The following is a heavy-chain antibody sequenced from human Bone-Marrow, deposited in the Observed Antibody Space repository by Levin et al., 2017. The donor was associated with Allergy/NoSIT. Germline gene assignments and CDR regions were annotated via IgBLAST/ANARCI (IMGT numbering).Heavy chain of an antibody. D-gene: IGHD6-19*01. Sequence: GESLKISCKASGYTFTSYYMHWVRQAPGQGLEWMGIINPSGGSTSYAQKFQGRVTMTRDTSTSTVYMELSSLRSEDTAVYYCARGHRGRQWLVLGDYWGQGTLVTVSS. V-gene: IGHV1-46*01. CDR3: ARGHRGRQWLVLGDY. CDR2: INPSGGST. J-gene: IGHJ4*02. CDR1: GYTFTSYY.